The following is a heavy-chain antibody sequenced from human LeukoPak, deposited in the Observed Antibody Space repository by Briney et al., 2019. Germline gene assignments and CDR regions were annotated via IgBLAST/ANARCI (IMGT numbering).Heavy chain of an antibody. CDR1: GFTFSSYA. CDR3: AKAKSWSSIAARHGVDY. Sequence: GGSLRLSCAASGFTFSSYAMSWVRQAPGKELEWVSAISGSGGSTYYADSVKGRFTISRDNSKNTLYLQMNSLRAEDTAVYYCAKAKSWSSIAARHGVDYWGQGTLVTVSS. J-gene: IGHJ4*02. V-gene: IGHV3-23*01. CDR2: ISGSGGST. D-gene: IGHD6-6*01.